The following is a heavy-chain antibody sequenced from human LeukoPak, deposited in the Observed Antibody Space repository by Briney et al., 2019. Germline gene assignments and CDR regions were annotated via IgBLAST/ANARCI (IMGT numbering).Heavy chain of an antibody. CDR3: SRAYTTGWLGINDF. Sequence: QSGGSLRLSCTGSGLSFSDYAMTWVRQAPGKGLEWVGFIRNKANGATADYAASVKGRFTISRDDSKTTAYLQMNSLKTEDTAVYYCSRAYTTGWLGINDFWGQGALVTVSS. CDR2: IRNKANGATA. J-gene: IGHJ4*02. CDR1: GLSFSDYA. D-gene: IGHD6-19*01. V-gene: IGHV3-49*04.